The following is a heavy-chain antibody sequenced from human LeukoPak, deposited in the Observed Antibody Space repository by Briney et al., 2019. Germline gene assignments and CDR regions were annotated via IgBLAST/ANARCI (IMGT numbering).Heavy chain of an antibody. CDR3: ARGEVPAAIFDY. CDR2: IYYSGST. Sequence: SETLSLTCAVSGGSISSGRYSWSWIRQPPGKGLEWIGYIYYSGSTYYNPSLKSRVTISVDTSKNQFSLKLSSVTAADTAVYYCARGEVPAAIFDYWGQGTLVTVSS. CDR1: GGSISSGRYS. J-gene: IGHJ4*02. V-gene: IGHV4-30-4*07. D-gene: IGHD2-2*02.